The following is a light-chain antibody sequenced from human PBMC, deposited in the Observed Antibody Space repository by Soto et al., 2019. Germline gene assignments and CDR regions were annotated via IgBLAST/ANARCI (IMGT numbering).Light chain of an antibody. CDR3: SSYTSSSTLDV. J-gene: IGLJ1*01. CDR2: DVS. V-gene: IGLV2-14*01. Sequence: QSVLTQPASVSGSPGQSITISCTGTSSDVGGYNYVSWYQQHPGKAPKLMIYDVSNRSSGVSNRFSGSKSGNTASLTISGLQAEDEADYYCSSYTSSSTLDVFGTGTKVTV. CDR1: SSDVGGYNY.